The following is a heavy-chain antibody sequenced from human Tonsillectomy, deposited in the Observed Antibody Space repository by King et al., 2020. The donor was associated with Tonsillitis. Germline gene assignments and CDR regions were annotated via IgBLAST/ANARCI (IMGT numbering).Heavy chain of an antibody. J-gene: IGHJ4*02. CDR3: ASHSIAVAGPAFEY. D-gene: IGHD6-19*01. Sequence: QLVQSGAEVKKPGESLRISCKGSGYTFTSYWISWVRQMPGKGLEWMGKIDPSDSYTTYSPSFQGHVTFSADKSISTAYLPWSSLRASDTAMYYCASHSIAVAGPAFEYWGQGTLVAVSS. CDR2: IDPSDSYT. CDR1: GYTFTSYW. V-gene: IGHV5-10-1*03.